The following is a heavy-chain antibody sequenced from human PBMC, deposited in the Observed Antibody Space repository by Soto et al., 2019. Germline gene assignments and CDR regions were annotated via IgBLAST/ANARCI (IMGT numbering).Heavy chain of an antibody. Sequence: GGSLRLSCVASGFTFSSYAMSWVRQAPGKGLEWVSTINSGGGTYYADSVKGRFTISRDNSMDTLYVQMNSLRAEDTAVYYCARDPWGTLTGAFDIWGQGTMVTVSS. CDR2: INSGGGT. J-gene: IGHJ3*02. D-gene: IGHD3-9*01. V-gene: IGHV3-23*01. CDR1: GFTFSSYA. CDR3: ARDPWGTLTGAFDI.